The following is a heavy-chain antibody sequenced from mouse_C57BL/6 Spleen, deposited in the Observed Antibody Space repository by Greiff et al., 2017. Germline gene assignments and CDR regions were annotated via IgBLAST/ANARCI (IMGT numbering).Heavy chain of an antibody. CDR3: ARGAYQRAMDY. J-gene: IGHJ4*01. V-gene: IGHV1-82*01. Sequence: VQLQQSGPELVKPGASVKISCKASGYAFSSSWMNWVKQRPGKGLEWIGRIYPGDGDTNYNGKFKGKATLTADKSSSTAYMQLSSLTSEDSAVYVCARGAYQRAMDYWGQGTSVTVSS. CDR1: GYAFSSSW. D-gene: IGHD2-10*01. CDR2: IYPGDGDT.